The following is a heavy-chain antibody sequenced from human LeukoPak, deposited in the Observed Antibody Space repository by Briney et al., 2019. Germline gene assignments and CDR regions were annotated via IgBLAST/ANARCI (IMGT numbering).Heavy chain of an antibody. J-gene: IGHJ5*02. D-gene: IGHD2-21*02. V-gene: IGHV3-7*01. CDR3: ASTYCSGDGPCPYNWFDP. Sequence: GGSLRLSCEASGFTFTTYWLGWVRQPPGKGLEWVANIKQDGTEKYYVDSVKGRFTISRDNAKNSLYLQMNTLRAEDTAVYYCASTYCSGDGPCPYNWFDPWGQGTLVTVSS. CDR2: IKQDGTEK. CDR1: GFTFTTYW.